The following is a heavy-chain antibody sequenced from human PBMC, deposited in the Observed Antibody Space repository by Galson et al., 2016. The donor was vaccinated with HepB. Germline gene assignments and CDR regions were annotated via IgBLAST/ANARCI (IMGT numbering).Heavy chain of an antibody. Sequence: ETLSLTCTVSGDSISNYFWTWIRQPPGKGLEWIGRFYISGSTNYNPSLKSRVTMSVDTSKNQFSLKLSSVTAADTAVYYCARYGLSWFDPWGQGTLVTVSP. CDR2: FYISGST. J-gene: IGHJ5*02. V-gene: IGHV4-4*07. CDR1: GDSISNYF. CDR3: ARYGLSWFDP. D-gene: IGHD2-8*01.